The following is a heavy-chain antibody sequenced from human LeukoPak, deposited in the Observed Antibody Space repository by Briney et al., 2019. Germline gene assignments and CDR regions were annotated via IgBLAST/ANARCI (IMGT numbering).Heavy chain of an antibody. V-gene: IGHV3-23*01. Sequence: GGSLRLSCAASGFTFSTFAMIWVRQPPGKGLEWVSSIFPSGGEIHYADFVRGRFTISRDNSKNTLSLQMNSLRAEDMAIYYCATYRQVLLPFESWGQGTLVTVSS. CDR3: ATYRQVLLPFES. D-gene: IGHD2-8*02. CDR2: IFPSGGEI. CDR1: GFTFSTFA. J-gene: IGHJ4*02.